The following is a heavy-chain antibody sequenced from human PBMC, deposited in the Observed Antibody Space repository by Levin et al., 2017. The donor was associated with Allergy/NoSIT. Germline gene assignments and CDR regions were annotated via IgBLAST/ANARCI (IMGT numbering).Heavy chain of an antibody. V-gene: IGHV3-33*01. CDR2: IWYDGSNK. CDR1: GFTFSSNG. D-gene: IGHD6-13*01. Sequence: LSLTCAASGFTFSSNGMHWVRQAPGKGLEWVAVIWYDGSNKDYADSVKGRFTISRDNSKNTVYLQMNSLRAEDTAVYYCAREGIPAAVPLPNGMDVWGQGTTVTVSS. J-gene: IGHJ6*02. CDR3: AREGIPAAVPLPNGMDV.